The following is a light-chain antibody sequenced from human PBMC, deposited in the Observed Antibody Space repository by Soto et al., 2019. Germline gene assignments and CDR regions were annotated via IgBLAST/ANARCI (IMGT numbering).Light chain of an antibody. J-gene: IGKJ4*01. Sequence: EIVLTQSPATLSLSPGERATLSCRASQSVSSFFAWYQQKPGQAPRLLIYDASDRATAIPTRFSGSGSGTDFTLTISSLEPEDFAVYYCQQLSNSPLTFGGGTKVE. CDR2: DAS. CDR1: QSVSSF. V-gene: IGKV3-11*01. CDR3: QQLSNSPLT.